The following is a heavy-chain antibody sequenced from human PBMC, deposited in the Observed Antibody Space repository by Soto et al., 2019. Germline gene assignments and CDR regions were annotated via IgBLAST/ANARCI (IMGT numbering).Heavy chain of an antibody. J-gene: IGHJ6*03. CDR3: AGYNWNLPRGYYYYYYMDV. V-gene: IGHV4-34*01. CDR1: GGSFSGYY. Sequence: SETLSLTCAVYGGSFSGYYWSWIRQPPGKGLEWIGEINHSGSTNYNPSLKSRVTISVDTSKNQFSLKLSSVTAADTAVYYCAGYNWNLPRGYYYYYYMDVWGKGTTVTVSS. CDR2: INHSGST. D-gene: IGHD1-1*01.